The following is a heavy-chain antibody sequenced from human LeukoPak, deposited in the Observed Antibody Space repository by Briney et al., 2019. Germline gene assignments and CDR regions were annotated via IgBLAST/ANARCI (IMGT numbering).Heavy chain of an antibody. V-gene: IGHV1-2*02. CDR1: GYTFTGYY. Sequence: ASVKVSCKASGYTFTGYYMHWVRQALGQGLEWMGWINPNSGGTNYAQKFQGRVTMTRDTSISTAYMELSRLRSDDTAVYYCAREGGMSIAARPGRYFQHWGQGTLVTVSS. CDR2: INPNSGGT. CDR3: AREGGMSIAARPGRYFQH. J-gene: IGHJ1*01. D-gene: IGHD6-6*01.